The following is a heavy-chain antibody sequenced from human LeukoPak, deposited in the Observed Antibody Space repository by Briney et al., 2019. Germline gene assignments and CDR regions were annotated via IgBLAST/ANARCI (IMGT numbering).Heavy chain of an antibody. V-gene: IGHV4-61*01. D-gene: IGHD2-2*01. CDR1: GASISSGSYY. CDR3: AREGYCSSTSCYSDAFDI. J-gene: IGHJ3*02. Sequence: PSQTLSLTCTVSGASISSGSYYWSWIRQPPGKGLEWIGYIYYSGSTNYNPSLKSRVTISVDTSKNQFSLKLSSVTAADTAVYYCAREGYCSSTSCYSDAFDIWGQGTMVTVSS. CDR2: IYYSGST.